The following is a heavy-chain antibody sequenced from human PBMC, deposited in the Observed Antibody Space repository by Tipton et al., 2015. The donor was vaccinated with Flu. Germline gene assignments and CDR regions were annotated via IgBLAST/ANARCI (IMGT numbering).Heavy chain of an antibody. D-gene: IGHD1-26*01. Sequence: LSLTCTVSGGSISSYYWSWIRQPPGKGLEWIGYIYYSGSTNYNPSLKSRVTISVDTSKNQFSLKLSSVTAADTAAYYCARDRGGSYPLDAFDIWGQGTMVTVSS. CDR1: GGSISSYY. V-gene: IGHV4-59*01. CDR3: ARDRGGSYPLDAFDI. CDR2: IYYSGST. J-gene: IGHJ3*02.